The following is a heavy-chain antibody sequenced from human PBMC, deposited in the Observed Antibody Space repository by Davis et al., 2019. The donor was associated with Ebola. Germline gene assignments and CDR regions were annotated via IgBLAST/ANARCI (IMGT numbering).Heavy chain of an antibody. J-gene: IGHJ4*02. CDR1: GFTFSSYA. D-gene: IGHD3-16*02. Sequence: PGGSLRLSCAASGFTFSSYAMNWVRQAPGKGLEWVSVISDSGGSTFYADSVKGRFTISRDSSKNTLYLQMSSLRAEDTAIYYCAKEDLFFHDPYDYVWGSYRYAGFDYWGQGTLVTVSS. CDR2: ISDSGGST. CDR3: AKEDLFFHDPYDYVWGSYRYAGFDY. V-gene: IGHV3-23*01.